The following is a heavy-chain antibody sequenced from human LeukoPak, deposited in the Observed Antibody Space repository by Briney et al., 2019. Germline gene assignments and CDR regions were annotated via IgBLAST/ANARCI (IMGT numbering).Heavy chain of an antibody. J-gene: IGHJ4*02. Sequence: GGSLRFSCAASGFTFSSYEMNWVRQAPGKGLEWVSYISRSGSTIYYADSVKGRFTISRDNAKNSLYLQMNSLRAEDTAVYYCARETSRWYSNSSEFDYWGQGTLVTVSS. D-gene: IGHD6-6*01. CDR1: GFTFSSYE. CDR3: ARETSRWYSNSSEFDY. CDR2: ISRSGSTI. V-gene: IGHV3-48*03.